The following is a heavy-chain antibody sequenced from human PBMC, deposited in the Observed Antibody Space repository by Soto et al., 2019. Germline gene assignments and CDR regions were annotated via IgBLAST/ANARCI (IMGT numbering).Heavy chain of an antibody. V-gene: IGHV4-59*01. CDR2: IYYSGST. D-gene: IGHD2-21*02. J-gene: IGHJ6*02. Sequence: SETLSLSCTVSGGSISSYYWSWIRQPPGKGLEWIGYIYYSGSTVYSPSLKSRVTISVDTSKNQFSLKLNAVTAADTAVYYCARDLWGYCGTDCYPLDVWGQGTTVTVSS. CDR1: GGSISSYY. CDR3: ARDLWGYCGTDCYPLDV.